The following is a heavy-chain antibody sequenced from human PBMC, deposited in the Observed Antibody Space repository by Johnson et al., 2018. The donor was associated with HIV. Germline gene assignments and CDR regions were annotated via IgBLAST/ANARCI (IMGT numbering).Heavy chain of an antibody. J-gene: IGHJ3*01. CDR3: ASLGGLGGFDV. D-gene: IGHD1-26*01. V-gene: IGHV3-30*03. CDR2: ISYDVNIH. Sequence: QVQLIESAGGLVQPVRSLRPSRAASRFTFSSYDMLWVRQAPGKGLAWVSIISYDVNIHYYADFLKGRFTISRDNSKNTLYLQMNSLTPEDTAVYYCASLGGLGGFDVWGQGTMVTVSS. CDR1: RFTFSSYD.